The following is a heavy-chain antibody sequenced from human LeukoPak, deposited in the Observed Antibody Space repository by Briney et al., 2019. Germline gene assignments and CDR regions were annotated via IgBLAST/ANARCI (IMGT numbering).Heavy chain of an antibody. V-gene: IGHV4-39*01. Sequence: SETLSLTCTVSGGSISSSSYYWGWIRQPPGKGLEWIGSIYYSGSTYYNPSLKSRVTISVDTSKNQFSLKLSSVTAADTAVYYCVRHTVTHEGADYWGQGTLVTVSS. J-gene: IGHJ4*02. CDR3: VRHTVTHEGADY. CDR2: IYYSGST. D-gene: IGHD4-17*01. CDR1: GGSISSSSYY.